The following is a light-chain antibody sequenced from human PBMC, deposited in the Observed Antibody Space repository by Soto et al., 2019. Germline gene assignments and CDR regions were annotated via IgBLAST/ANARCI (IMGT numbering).Light chain of an antibody. CDR1: TRAVAGYNY. CDR2: EVS. Sequence: QSVLTQPPSATGSPGRTVTLSCTATTRAVAGYNYASWYQQHPGKAPKPLIYEVSKRPSGVPDRFSGSKSGNTASLTVSGLQAEDEADYYCSSYEGSNNDVFGTGTKLTVL. CDR3: SSYEGSNNDV. J-gene: IGLJ1*01. V-gene: IGLV2-8*01.